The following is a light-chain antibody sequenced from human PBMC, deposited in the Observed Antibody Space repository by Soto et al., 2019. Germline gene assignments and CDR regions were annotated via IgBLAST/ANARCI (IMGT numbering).Light chain of an antibody. CDR2: LAS. CDR3: QQYMSYPGT. CDR1: QSVSNW. J-gene: IGKJ1*01. Sequence: DIQMPNSPSTLSASVGDRVTITCRASQSVSNWLAWYQQKPGKAPKLLIYLASSLETGVPSRFSGSASGTQFTLTISSLQPVDFANGYCQQYMSYPGTFGQGPKVEF. V-gene: IGKV1-5*03.